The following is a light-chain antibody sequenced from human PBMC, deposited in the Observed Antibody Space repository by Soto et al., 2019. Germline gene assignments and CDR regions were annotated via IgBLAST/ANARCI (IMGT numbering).Light chain of an antibody. CDR1: QAIGSW. CDR3: QQASNFTLT. Sequence: DIQMTQSPSSVSASVGDRVTITCRASQAIGSWLTWYQQKPGKPPKLLIYAASTLQNGVPSTFSGSGSGTDFTLTISNLQPDDFATYYCQQASNFTLTFGQGTRLEIK. J-gene: IGKJ5*01. V-gene: IGKV1-12*01. CDR2: AAS.